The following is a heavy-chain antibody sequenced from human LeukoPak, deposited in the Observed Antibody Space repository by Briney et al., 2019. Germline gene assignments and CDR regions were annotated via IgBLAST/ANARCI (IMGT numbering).Heavy chain of an antibody. CDR1: GFTFRDYG. Sequence: GGSLRLSCAASGFTFRDYGIHWVRQAPGKGLEWVAFIRYDGGHTKYANSVKGRFTISRDNSKRTVSLQMNSLRTEDTSVYYCVKTSCSSTSCFWIFDYWGQGTLVTVSS. D-gene: IGHD2-2*01. J-gene: IGHJ4*02. V-gene: IGHV3-30*02. CDR3: VKTSCSSTSCFWIFDY. CDR2: IRYDGGHT.